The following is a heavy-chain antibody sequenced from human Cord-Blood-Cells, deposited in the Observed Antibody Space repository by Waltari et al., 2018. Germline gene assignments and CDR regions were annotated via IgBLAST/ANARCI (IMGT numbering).Heavy chain of an antibody. V-gene: IGHV4-34*01. CDR1: GGSFSGYY. D-gene: IGHD3-10*01. CDR3: VSGEGSGSYFDP. Sequence: QVQLQQWGAGLLKPSETLSLTCAVYGGSFSGYYWSWIRQPPGKGLEWIGEINHSGSTNYNPSLKGRVTISVDTSKNQFSLKLSSVTAADTAVYYCVSGEGSGSYFDPWGQGTLVTVSS. CDR2: INHSGST. J-gene: IGHJ5*02.